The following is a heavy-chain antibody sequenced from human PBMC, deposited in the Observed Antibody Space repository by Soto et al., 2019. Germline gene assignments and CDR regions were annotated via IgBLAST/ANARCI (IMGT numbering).Heavy chain of an antibody. CDR3: AREYFGVATIPSYNWLDP. D-gene: IGHD5-12*01. Sequence: GGSLRLSCAASGFTFSSYSMNWVRQAPGKGLEWVSSISSSSSYIYYADSVKGRFTISRDNAKNSLYLQMNSLRAEDTAVYYCAREYFGVATIPSYNWLDPWGQGTLVTVSS. CDR2: ISSSSSYI. J-gene: IGHJ5*02. V-gene: IGHV3-21*01. CDR1: GFTFSSYS.